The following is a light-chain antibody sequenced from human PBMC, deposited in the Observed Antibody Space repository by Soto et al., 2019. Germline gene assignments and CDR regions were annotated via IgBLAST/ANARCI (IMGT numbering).Light chain of an antibody. Sequence: SYELTQPPSVSVAPGQTARITCGGNNIGSKTVHWYQQRPGQAPVLVVYDDTDRPSGIPERFSGSNSGNTATLSISRVEAGDEAEYYCQVWDSRGDRPVFGGGTKVTVL. CDR2: DDT. J-gene: IGLJ2*01. CDR3: QVWDSRGDRPV. CDR1: NIGSKT. V-gene: IGLV3-21*02.